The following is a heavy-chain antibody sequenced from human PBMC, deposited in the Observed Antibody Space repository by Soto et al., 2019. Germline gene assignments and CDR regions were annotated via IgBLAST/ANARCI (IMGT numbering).Heavy chain of an antibody. D-gene: IGHD1-7*01. J-gene: IGHJ5*02. CDR2: ISAYTGNT. CDR1: GYTFTSYG. CDR3: ARDQIPLMELRGTFDP. Sequence: QVQLVQSGAEVKKPGASVKVSCKASGYTFTSYGISWVRQAPGQGLEWMGWISAYTGNTNYAQKLQGRVTMTTDTSTSTAYMDLRSLRSDDTAVYYCARDQIPLMELRGTFDPWGQGTLVTVSS. V-gene: IGHV1-18*01.